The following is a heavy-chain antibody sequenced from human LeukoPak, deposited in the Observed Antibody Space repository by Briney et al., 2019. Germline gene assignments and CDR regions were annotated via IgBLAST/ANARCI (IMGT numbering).Heavy chain of an antibody. CDR2: IYYSGST. Sequence: SETLSLTCTVSGGSISSYYWGWIRQPPGKGLEWIGSIYYSGSTYCNPSLKSRVTISVDTSKNQFSLKLSSVTAADTAVYYCARVRGVVVPAPYFDYWGQGTLVTVSS. D-gene: IGHD2-2*01. CDR1: GGSISSYY. V-gene: IGHV4-39*07. CDR3: ARVRGVVVPAPYFDY. J-gene: IGHJ4*02.